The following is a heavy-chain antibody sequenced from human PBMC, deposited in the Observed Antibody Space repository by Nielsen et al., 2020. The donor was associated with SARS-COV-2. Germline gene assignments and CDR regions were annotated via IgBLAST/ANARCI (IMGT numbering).Heavy chain of an antibody. V-gene: IGHV4-38-2*01. J-gene: IGHJ5*02. CDR2: IYHSGST. D-gene: IGHD2-2*01. CDR3: ARQGYCSSTSCSPFNWFDP. Sequence: WIRQPPGKGLEWIGSIYHSGSTYYNPSLKSRVTISVDTSKNQFSLKLSSVTAADTAVYYCARQGYCSSTSCSPFNWFDPWGQGTLVTVSS.